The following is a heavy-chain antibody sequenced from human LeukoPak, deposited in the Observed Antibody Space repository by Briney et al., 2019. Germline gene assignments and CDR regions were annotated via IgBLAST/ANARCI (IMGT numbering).Heavy chain of an antibody. D-gene: IGHD2-2*01. Sequence: PGGSLRLSCVASGFTFSNYGMHWVRQAPGKGLEWVAVISYDGRNKYYADSVKGRFTISRDNSTNNSKNTLYLQMNSLRAEDTAVYYCAKEAPAATADSWGQGTLVTVSS. CDR2: ISYDGRNK. J-gene: IGHJ4*02. CDR3: AKEAPAATADS. V-gene: IGHV3-30*18. CDR1: GFTFSNYG.